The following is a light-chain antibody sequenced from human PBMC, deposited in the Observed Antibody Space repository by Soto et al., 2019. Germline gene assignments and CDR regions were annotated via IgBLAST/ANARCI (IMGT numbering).Light chain of an antibody. J-gene: IGKJ1*01. CDR1: HSISSW. V-gene: IGKV1-5*03. CDR2: KAS. Sequence: DIQMTQSPSSLSASVGDRVTMTCRASHSISSWLAWYRQKPGKAPKLLIYKASSLESGVPSRFGGSGSGTEFTLTISSLQADDFATYYCQQYEGYPWTLGQGTKVDI. CDR3: QQYEGYPWT.